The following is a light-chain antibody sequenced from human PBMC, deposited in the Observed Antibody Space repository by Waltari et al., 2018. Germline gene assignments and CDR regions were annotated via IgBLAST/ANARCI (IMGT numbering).Light chain of an antibody. Sequence: QPALTQPRSVSGSPGQSATISFAGTSTDVGAYHPASWYQQSPGTAPKLLIYEVNNRPSGVPERFSASKSGNTASLTISGLRAEDEADYYCCSYAGDYTLVFGGGTKLTVL. V-gene: IGLV2-11*01. CDR1: STDVGAYHP. J-gene: IGLJ2*01. CDR2: EVN. CDR3: CSYAGDYTLV.